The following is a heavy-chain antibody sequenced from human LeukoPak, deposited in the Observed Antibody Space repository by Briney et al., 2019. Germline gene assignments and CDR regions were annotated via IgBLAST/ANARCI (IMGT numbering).Heavy chain of an antibody. V-gene: IGHV3-20*04. J-gene: IGHJ4*02. Sequence: PGGSLRLSCAASGFTFDDYGMSRVRQAPGKGLEWVSGINWNGGSTGYADSVKGRFTISRDNAKNTLYLQMNSLRAEDTAVYYCARINYYDSSGFDYWGQGTLVTVSS. CDR3: ARINYYDSSGFDY. D-gene: IGHD3-22*01. CDR1: GFTFDDYG. CDR2: INWNGGST.